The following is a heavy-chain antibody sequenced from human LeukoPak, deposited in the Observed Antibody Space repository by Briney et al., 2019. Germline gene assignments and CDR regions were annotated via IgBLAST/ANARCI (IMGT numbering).Heavy chain of an antibody. V-gene: IGHV3-21*01. D-gene: IGHD3-10*01. J-gene: IGHJ6*03. CDR3: ARGGWFGELVRRFGYYYYYMDV. CDR1: GFTFSSYS. Sequence: GGSLRLSCAASGFTFSSYSMNWVRQAPGKGLEWVSSISDNSRYIYYADSVKGRFTISRDNAKNSLYLQMNSLRAEDTAVYYCARGGWFGELVRRFGYYYYYMDVWGKGTTVTVSS. CDR2: ISDNSRYI.